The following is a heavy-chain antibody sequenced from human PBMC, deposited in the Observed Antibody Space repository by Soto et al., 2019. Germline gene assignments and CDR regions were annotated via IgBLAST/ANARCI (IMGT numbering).Heavy chain of an antibody. D-gene: IGHD2-15*01. J-gene: IGHJ6*03. CDR3: ARDRHGSANYYYYMDV. V-gene: IGHV3-33*01. CDR2: IWYDGSSK. Sequence: GGSLRLSCAASGFTFSSYGMHWVRQAPGKGLEWVAVIWYDGSSKYYADSVKGRFTISRDNSKNTLYLQMNSLRAEDTAVYYCARDRHGSANYYYYMDVWGKGTTVTVSS. CDR1: GFTFSSYG.